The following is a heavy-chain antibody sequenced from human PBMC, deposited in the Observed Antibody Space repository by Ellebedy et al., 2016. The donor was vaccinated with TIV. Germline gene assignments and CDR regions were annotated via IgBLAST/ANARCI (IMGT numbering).Heavy chain of an antibody. J-gene: IGHJ4*02. CDR1: GFTFSAYG. CDR3: AGLWFGDSPRDNSDY. V-gene: IGHV3-30*02. CDR2: IRYGGSNK. Sequence: PGGSLRLSCAASGFTFSAYGMHWVRQAPGKGLEWVTYIRYGGSNKYYADSVKGRFTISRDNSKTTLFLEMNSLRAEDTAIYYCAGLWFGDSPRDNSDYWGRGTLVTVSS. D-gene: IGHD3-10*01.